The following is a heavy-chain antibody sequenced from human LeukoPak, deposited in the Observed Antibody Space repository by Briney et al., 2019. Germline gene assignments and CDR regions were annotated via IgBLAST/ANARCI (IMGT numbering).Heavy chain of an antibody. CDR1: GFTFSSYA. Sequence: GGSLRLSCAASGFTFSSYAMSWVRQAPGKGLEWVSAISGSGGSTYYADSVKGRFTISRDNSKNTLYLQMNSLRAEDTDVYYCAKGSDYGDDNWFDPWGQGTLVTVSS. D-gene: IGHD4-17*01. CDR2: ISGSGGST. V-gene: IGHV3-23*01. J-gene: IGHJ5*02. CDR3: AKGSDYGDDNWFDP.